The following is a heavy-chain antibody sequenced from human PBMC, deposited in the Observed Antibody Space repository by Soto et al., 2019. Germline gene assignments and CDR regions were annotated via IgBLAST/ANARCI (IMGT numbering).Heavy chain of an antibody. CDR3: AKGRGGSGSRTPRVDF. J-gene: IGHJ4*02. V-gene: IGHV3-23*01. D-gene: IGHD3-10*01. CDR1: GFTFNNYA. Sequence: EVQLLESGGGLVQPGGSLRLSCAASGFTFNNYAMTWVRQAPGKGLEWVSAISGGGDTTSYADSVKGRFTVSRDGSKNTRYLQMSSLRAEDTSLYYCAKGRGGSGSRTPRVDFWGQGTLVTASS. CDR2: ISGGGDTT.